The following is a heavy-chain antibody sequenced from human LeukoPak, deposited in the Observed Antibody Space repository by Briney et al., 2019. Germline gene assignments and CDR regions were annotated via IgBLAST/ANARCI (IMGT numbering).Heavy chain of an antibody. V-gene: IGHV4-34*01. Sequence: SETLSLTCAVYGGSFSGYYWSWIRQPPGKGLEWIGEINHSGSTNYNPSLKSRVTISVDTSKNQFSLKLSSVTAADTAVYYCAQAVVAATRYYYYYYVDVWGKGTTVTVSS. CDR2: INHSGST. CDR1: GGSFSGYY. CDR3: AQAVVAATRYYYYYYVDV. D-gene: IGHD2-15*01. J-gene: IGHJ6*03.